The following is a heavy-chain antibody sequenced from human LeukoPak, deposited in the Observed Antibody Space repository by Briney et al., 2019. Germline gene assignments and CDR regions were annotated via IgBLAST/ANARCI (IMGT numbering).Heavy chain of an antibody. V-gene: IGHV3-21*01. Sequence: GGSLRLSCAASGFTSSSYSMNWVRQAPGKGLEWVSSISSSSSYIYYADSVKGRFTISRDNAKNSLYLQMNSLRAEDTAVYYCARLNYYDSSGYYHFDYWGQGTLVTVSS. CDR2: ISSSSSYI. CDR3: ARLNYYDSSGYYHFDY. J-gene: IGHJ4*02. CDR1: GFTSSSYS. D-gene: IGHD3-22*01.